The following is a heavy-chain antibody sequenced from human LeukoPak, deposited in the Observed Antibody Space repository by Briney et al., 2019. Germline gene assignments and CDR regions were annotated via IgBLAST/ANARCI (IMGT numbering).Heavy chain of an antibody. V-gene: IGHV4-30-4*01. CDR3: ARDLLNEGNHLDY. CDR1: GGSISSGDYY. D-gene: IGHD4-23*01. J-gene: IGHJ4*02. CDR2: IYYSGST. Sequence: PSQTLSLTCTVSGGSISSGDYYWSWIRQPPGKGLEWIGYIYYSGSTYYNPSLKSRVTISVDTSKNQFSLKLSSVTAADTAVYYCARDLLNEGNHLDYWCQGTLVTVSS.